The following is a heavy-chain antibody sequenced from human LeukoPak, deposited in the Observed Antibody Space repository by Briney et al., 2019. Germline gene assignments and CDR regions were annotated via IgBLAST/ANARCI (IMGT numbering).Heavy chain of an antibody. V-gene: IGHV4-34*01. CDR1: GGSFSGYY. CDR3: ARLGYCSSTSCYPTDY. CDR2: INHSGST. Sequence: SETLSLTCAVYGGSFSGYYWSWIRQPPGKGLEWIGEINHSGSTNYNPSLKSRVTISVDTSKNQFSLKLSSVTAADTAVYYCARLGYCSSTSCYPTDYWGQGTLVTVSS. D-gene: IGHD2-2*01. J-gene: IGHJ4*02.